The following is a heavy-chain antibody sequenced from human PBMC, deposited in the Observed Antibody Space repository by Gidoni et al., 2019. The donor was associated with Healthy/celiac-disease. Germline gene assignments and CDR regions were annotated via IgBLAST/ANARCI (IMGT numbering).Heavy chain of an antibody. V-gene: IGHV3-21*01. CDR3: ARALLLSGGSDAFDI. Sequence: EVQLVESGGGLVKPGGSLRLSCSASGFTFSSYSMNWVRQAPGKGLEWVSSISSSSSYIYYADSVKGRFTISRDNAKNSLYLQMNSLRAEDTAVYYCARALLLSGGSDAFDIWGQGTMVTVSS. J-gene: IGHJ3*02. CDR1: GFTFSSYS. CDR2: ISSSSSYI. D-gene: IGHD3-10*01.